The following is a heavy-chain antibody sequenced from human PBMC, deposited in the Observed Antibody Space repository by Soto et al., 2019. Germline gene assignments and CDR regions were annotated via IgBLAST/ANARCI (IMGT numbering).Heavy chain of an antibody. V-gene: IGHV1-3*01. CDR1: GYTFTSYA. J-gene: IGHJ5*02. D-gene: IGHD6-19*01. CDR2: INAGNGNT. CDR3: ARSGWQWLVYNWFDP. Sequence: GASVKVSCKASGYTFTSYAMHWVRQAPGQRLEWMGWINAGNGNTKYSQKFQGRVTITRDTSASTAYMELSSLRSEDTAVYYCARSGWQWLVYNWFDPWGQGTLVTVSS.